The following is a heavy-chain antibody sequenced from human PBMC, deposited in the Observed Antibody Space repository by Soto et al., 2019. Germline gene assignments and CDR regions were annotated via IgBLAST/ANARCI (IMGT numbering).Heavy chain of an antibody. CDR2: ISYDGSNK. V-gene: IGHV3-30*18. CDR3: ANGAVAGPFYFDY. D-gene: IGHD6-19*01. Sequence: PGGSLRLSCAASGFTFSSYGIHWGRQAPGKGLEWVAVISYDGSNKYYADSVKGRFTISRDNSKNTLYLQMNSLRAEDTAVYYCANGAVAGPFYFDYWGQGTLVTVSS. CDR1: GFTFSSYG. J-gene: IGHJ4*02.